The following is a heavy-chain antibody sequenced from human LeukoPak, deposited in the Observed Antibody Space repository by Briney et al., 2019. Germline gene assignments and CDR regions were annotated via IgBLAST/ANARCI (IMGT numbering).Heavy chain of an antibody. V-gene: IGHV3-30-3*01. J-gene: IGHJ4*02. Sequence: GGSLRLSCAASGFTFSGYAMHWVRQAPGKGLEWVAVISYDGSNKYYADSVKGRFTISRDNSKNTLYLQMNSLRAEDTAVYYCAREWEDYGGNFIDYWGQGTLVTVSS. D-gene: IGHD4-23*01. CDR2: ISYDGSNK. CDR1: GFTFSGYA. CDR3: AREWEDYGGNFIDY.